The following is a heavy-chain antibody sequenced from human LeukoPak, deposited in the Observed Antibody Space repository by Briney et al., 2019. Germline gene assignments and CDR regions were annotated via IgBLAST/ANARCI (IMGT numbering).Heavy chain of an antibody. J-gene: IGHJ3*02. Sequence: ASVKVSCKASGYTFTGYYMHWVRQAPGQGLAWVGWINPNSGGTNYAQKFQGRVTMTRDTSISTAYMELSRLRSDDTAVYYCAIGWFGESHDAFDIWGQGTMVTVSS. V-gene: IGHV1-2*02. CDR2: INPNSGGT. CDR3: AIGWFGESHDAFDI. D-gene: IGHD3-10*01. CDR1: GYTFTGYY.